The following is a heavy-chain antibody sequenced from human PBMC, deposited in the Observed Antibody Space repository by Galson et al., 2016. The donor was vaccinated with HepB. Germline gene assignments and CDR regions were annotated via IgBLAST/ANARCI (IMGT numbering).Heavy chain of an antibody. V-gene: IGHV4-59*01. J-gene: IGHJ5*02. CDR2: AFYSGST. CDR1: SGSINSYY. D-gene: IGHD3-16*01. CDR3: ARSPGGWGFDP. Sequence: SETLSLTCIVSSGSINSYYWNWIRQPPGKGLEWIGYAFYSGSTNYNPSLKSRVTIAEDRSKNQFSLKLTSVTAADTAVDYCARSPGGWGFDPWGQGTLVTVSS.